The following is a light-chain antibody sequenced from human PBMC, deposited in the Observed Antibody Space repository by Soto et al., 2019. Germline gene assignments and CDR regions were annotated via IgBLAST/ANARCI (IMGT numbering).Light chain of an antibody. J-gene: IGKJ2*01. CDR2: DAS. CDR3: LQYDSYPYS. CDR1: QAPGGF. Sequence: DIQVTQSPSTLSASVGDRVTITCRASQAPGGFLAGFQQKPGKAPKLLIDDASNLHTGVPRRLSGSQTGREFTLPTGGLQPDDYASYFCLQYDSYPYSFGQGTKVEIK. V-gene: IGKV1-5*01.